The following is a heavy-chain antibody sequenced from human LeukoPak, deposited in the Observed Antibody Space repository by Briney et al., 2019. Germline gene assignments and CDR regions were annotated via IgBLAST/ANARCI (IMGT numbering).Heavy chain of an antibody. CDR2: ISYDGSNK. J-gene: IGHJ4*02. Sequence: PGGSLRLSCAASGFTFSSYAMHWVRQAPGKGLEWVAVISYDGSNKYYADSVKGRFTISRDNSKITLYLQMNSLRAEDTAVYYCARRGYSRSHYFDYWGQGTLVTVSS. V-gene: IGHV3-30*04. D-gene: IGHD6-6*01. CDR1: GFTFSSYA. CDR3: ARRGYSRSHYFDY.